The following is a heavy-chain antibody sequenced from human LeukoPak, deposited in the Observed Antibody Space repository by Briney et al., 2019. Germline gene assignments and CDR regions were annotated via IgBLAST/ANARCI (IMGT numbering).Heavy chain of an antibody. Sequence: PGGSLRLSCAASGFTFSNYAMNWVRQAPGKGLDWVSSITAGGSFKYYADSVEGRFTISRDNAKNSLYLQMSGLTPEDTAVYYCARNYDVLTGYPYYFDHWGQGILVTVSS. D-gene: IGHD3-9*01. CDR1: GFTFSNYA. J-gene: IGHJ4*02. CDR2: ITAGGSFK. CDR3: ARNYDVLTGYPYYFDH. V-gene: IGHV3-21*01.